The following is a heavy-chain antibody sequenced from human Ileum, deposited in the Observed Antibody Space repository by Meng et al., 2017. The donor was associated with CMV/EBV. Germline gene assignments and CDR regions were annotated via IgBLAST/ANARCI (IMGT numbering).Heavy chain of an antibody. Sequence: QMQLQESGPGLVKPSETLSLICSVSGGSISGYHWNWIRQSAGKGLEWIGRVYSSGSTNFNPSLKSRLTMSVDTSTNQVSLDLSSVTAADTAVYYCARDLTIKWFYYWGQGTLVTVSS. D-gene: IGHD1-26*01. J-gene: IGHJ4*02. CDR2: VYSSGST. CDR3: ARDLTIKWFYY. V-gene: IGHV4-4*07. CDR1: GGSISGYH.